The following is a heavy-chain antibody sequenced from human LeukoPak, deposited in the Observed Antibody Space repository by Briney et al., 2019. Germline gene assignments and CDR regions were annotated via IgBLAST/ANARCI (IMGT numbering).Heavy chain of an antibody. J-gene: IGHJ4*02. CDR1: GYTFTCYY. Sequence: ASVKVSCKASGYTFTCYYMHWVRQAPGQGLEWMGWINPNSGGTNYAQKFQGRVTMTRDTSISTAYMELSRLRSDDTAVYYCARDQGSGWSEKADYWGQGTLVTVSS. CDR3: ARDQGSGWSEKADY. D-gene: IGHD6-19*01. CDR2: INPNSGGT. V-gene: IGHV1-2*02.